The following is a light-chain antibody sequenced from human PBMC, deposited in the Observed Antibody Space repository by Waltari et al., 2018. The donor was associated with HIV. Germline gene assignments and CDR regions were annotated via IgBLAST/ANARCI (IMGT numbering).Light chain of an antibody. V-gene: IGLV3-9*01. CDR1: NIGTKD. CDR2: RDA. CDR3: HVWDSNTEI. Sequence: SYEVTQPLSVSVALGQTATITCGGTNIGTKDVHWYQQKPGQAPVLVIYRDANRPSGVPERFSGSNSGNTATLTISRAQAGDEADYYCHVWDSNTEIFGTGTKVTVL. J-gene: IGLJ1*01.